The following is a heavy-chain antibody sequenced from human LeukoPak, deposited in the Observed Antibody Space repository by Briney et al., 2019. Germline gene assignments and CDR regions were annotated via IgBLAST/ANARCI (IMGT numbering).Heavy chain of an antibody. J-gene: IGHJ4*02. D-gene: IGHD1-7*01. CDR2: ISSSSSYI. CDR1: GFTFSSYS. V-gene: IGHV3-21*01. Sequence: PGGSLRLSCAASGFTFSSYSMNWVRQAPGKGLEWVSSISSSSSYIYYADSVKGRFTISRDNAKNSLYLQMNSLRAEDTAVYYCARDHGVTETTYDYWGQGTLVTVSS. CDR3: ARDHGVTETTYDY.